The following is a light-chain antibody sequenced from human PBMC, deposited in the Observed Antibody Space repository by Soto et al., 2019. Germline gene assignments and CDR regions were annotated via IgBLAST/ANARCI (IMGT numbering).Light chain of an antibody. CDR2: EGT. Sequence: QSALTQPASVSGSPGQSITISCTGTSSDVGSYNIVSWYQQRPGKAPNLMIYEGTKQPSGVSNRFSASKSGNTASLTISGLQAEDEADYYCCSYASRSTPWVFGGGTKVTVL. J-gene: IGLJ3*02. V-gene: IGLV2-23*01. CDR3: CSYASRSTPWV. CDR1: SSDVGSYNI.